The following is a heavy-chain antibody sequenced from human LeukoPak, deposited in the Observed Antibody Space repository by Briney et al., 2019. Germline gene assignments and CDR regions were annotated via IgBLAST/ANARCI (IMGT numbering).Heavy chain of an antibody. J-gene: IGHJ4*02. V-gene: IGHV3-21*01. D-gene: IGHD6-13*01. CDR1: GFTFSSYS. Sequence: GGSLRLSCAASGFTFSSYSMNWVRQAPGKGLEWVSSISSSSSYIYYADSVKGRFTISRDNAKNSLYLQMNSLRAEDTAVYYCARTNSSSWQRAPADYWGQGTLVTVSS. CDR3: ARTNSSSWQRAPADY. CDR2: ISSSSSYI.